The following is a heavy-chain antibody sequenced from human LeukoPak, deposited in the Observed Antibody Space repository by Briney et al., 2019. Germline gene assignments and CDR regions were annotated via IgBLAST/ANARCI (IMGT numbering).Heavy chain of an antibody. V-gene: IGHV4-30-4*08. CDR2: IYYSGST. CDR1: GGSISSGDYY. Sequence: SETLSLTCTVSGGSISSGDYYWSWIRQPPGKGLEWIGYIYYSGSTYYNPSLKSRVTISVDTSKNQFSLKLSSVTAADTAVYYCASILRYHYYFDYWGQGTLVTVSS. J-gene: IGHJ4*02. D-gene: IGHD1-14*01. CDR3: ASILRYHYYFDY.